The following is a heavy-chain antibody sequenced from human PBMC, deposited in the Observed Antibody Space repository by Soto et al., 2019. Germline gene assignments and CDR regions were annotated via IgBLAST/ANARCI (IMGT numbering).Heavy chain of an antibody. Sequence: LRLSFAASGFSFSTYAMSWVRQAPGKGLEWVSTISARGDIIYYADSVKGRFTISRDNSRNTLYLQMKSLRAEDTAIYYCAKDRGDGAYWGRGTLVTVSS. D-gene: IGHD3-10*01. CDR3: AKDRGDGAY. CDR2: ISARGDII. J-gene: IGHJ4*02. V-gene: IGHV3-23*01. CDR1: GFSFSTYA.